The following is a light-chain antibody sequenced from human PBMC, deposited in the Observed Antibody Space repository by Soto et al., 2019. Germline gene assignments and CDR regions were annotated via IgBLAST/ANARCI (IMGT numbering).Light chain of an antibody. Sequence: QSALTQPASVSGSPGQSITISCTGTSSDVGYDHYVSWFQQHPGKAPKLMIYEVSRRPSGVSNRFSGSKSANTASLTISGLQAEDEAEYYCTSHTASSTWVFGGGTKLTVL. CDR2: EVS. V-gene: IGLV2-14*01. J-gene: IGLJ3*02. CDR1: SSDVGYDHY. CDR3: TSHTASSTWV.